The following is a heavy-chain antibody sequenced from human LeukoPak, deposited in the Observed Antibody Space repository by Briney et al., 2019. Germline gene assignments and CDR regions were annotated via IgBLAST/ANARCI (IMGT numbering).Heavy chain of an antibody. Sequence: ASVKVSCKASGYTFTSYGISWVRQAPGQGLEWMGWISAYNGNTNYAQKLQGRVTMTTDTSTSIAYMELRSLRSDDTAVYYCARVTYYYDSSDPAWFDPWGQGTLVTVSS. CDR3: ARVTYYYDSSDPAWFDP. J-gene: IGHJ5*02. V-gene: IGHV1-18*01. CDR1: GYTFTSYG. CDR2: ISAYNGNT. D-gene: IGHD3-22*01.